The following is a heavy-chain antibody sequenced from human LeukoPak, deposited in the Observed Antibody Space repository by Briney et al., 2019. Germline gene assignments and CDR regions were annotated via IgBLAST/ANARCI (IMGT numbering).Heavy chain of an antibody. CDR1: GGSISSYY. Sequence: SETLSLTCTVSGGSISSYYWSWIRQPAGKGLEWIGRIYTSGSTNYNPSLKSRVTMSVDTSKNQFSLKLSSVTAADTAVYYCAREIRITMVRGVNKLDPWGQGTLVTVSS. CDR2: IYTSGST. V-gene: IGHV4-4*07. J-gene: IGHJ5*02. CDR3: AREIRITMVRGVNKLDP. D-gene: IGHD3-10*01.